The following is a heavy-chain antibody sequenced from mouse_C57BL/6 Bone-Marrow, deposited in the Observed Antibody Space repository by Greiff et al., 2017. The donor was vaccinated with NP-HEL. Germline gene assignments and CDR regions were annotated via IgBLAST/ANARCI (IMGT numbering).Heavy chain of an antibody. CDR2: IYPGGGYT. Sequence: VQLVESGAELVRPGTSVKMSCKASGYTFTNYWIGWAKQRPGHGLEWIGDIYPGGGYTNYNEKFKGKATLTADKSSSTAYMQFSSLTSEDSAIYYCAVYYGSSPFAYWGQGTLVTVSA. CDR1: GYTFTNYW. D-gene: IGHD1-1*01. V-gene: IGHV1-63*01. CDR3: AVYYGSSPFAY. J-gene: IGHJ3*01.